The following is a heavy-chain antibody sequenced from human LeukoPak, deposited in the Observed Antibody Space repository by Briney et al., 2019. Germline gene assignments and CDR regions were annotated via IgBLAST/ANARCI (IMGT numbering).Heavy chain of an antibody. V-gene: IGHV1-2*02. CDR3: VRANFLYCSSTTCLFDY. CDR1: GYTFTDYY. CDR2: INPNDGDT. Sequence: ASVKVSCKASGYTFTDYYMHWVRQAPGQGFEWMGWINPNDGDTNYAQKFQGRVTMTRDTSISTAHMEVSRLRSDDTAVYYCVRANFLYCSSTTCLFDYWGQGTLVTVSS. D-gene: IGHD2-2*01. J-gene: IGHJ4*02.